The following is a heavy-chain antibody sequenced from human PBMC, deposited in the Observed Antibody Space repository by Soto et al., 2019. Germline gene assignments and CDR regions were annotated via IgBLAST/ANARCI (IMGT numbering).Heavy chain of an antibody. CDR2: LIPIFRTP. D-gene: IGHD5-18*01. Sequence: SVKVSCKASGGAFSSYAINWVPQAPVQGREWMGGLIPIFRTPNNAQKFQGRVTITADESTTTVYMELSSLGSEDTAVYYCARSRIQLWFNAFDIWGQGTLVTVSS. V-gene: IGHV1-69*13. CDR1: GGAFSSYA. J-gene: IGHJ3*02. CDR3: ARSRIQLWFNAFDI.